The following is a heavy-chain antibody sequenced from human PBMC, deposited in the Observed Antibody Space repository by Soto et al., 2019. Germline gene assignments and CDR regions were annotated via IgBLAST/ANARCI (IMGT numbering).Heavy chain of an antibody. D-gene: IGHD6-19*01. CDR3: ARGLITGSHYSGGWYYFDS. Sequence: SDTLSLTCAVYGESFSRYIWTWIRQTPGKGLQWIGQINHSGSAYYNPSLKSRVTISVHTSNSQFSLELSSVTAADTAVYYCARGLITGSHYSGGWYYFDSWGQGTQVTVSS. J-gene: IGHJ4*02. V-gene: IGHV4-34*01. CDR1: GESFSRYI. CDR2: INHSGSA.